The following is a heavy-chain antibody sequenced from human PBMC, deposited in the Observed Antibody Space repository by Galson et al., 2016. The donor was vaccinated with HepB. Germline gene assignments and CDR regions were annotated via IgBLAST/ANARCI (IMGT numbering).Heavy chain of an antibody. CDR1: GFTFTNYA. J-gene: IGHJ6*02. CDR3: ARDDSSGGSYYYYGLDV. V-gene: IGHV7-4-1*02. D-gene: IGHD3-10*01. CDR2: IDTNTGNP. Sequence: SCKASGFTFTNYAINWVRQAPGQGLEWMDWIDTNTGNPTYAQGFTGRFLFSLDTSVSTAYLQISSLKTEDTALYFCARDDSSGGSYYYYGLDVWGQGTTVIVSS.